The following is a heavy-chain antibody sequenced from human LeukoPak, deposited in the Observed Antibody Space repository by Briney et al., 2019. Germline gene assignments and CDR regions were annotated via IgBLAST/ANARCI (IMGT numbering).Heavy chain of an antibody. CDR2: INWNGGSI. D-gene: IGHD2-2*01. CDR3: ARGRSTFDY. Sequence: GGSLRLSCAVSGFTFDDYGMSGVRQAPGKGLEWVSGINWNGGSIGYADSVKGRFTISRDNVKNSLYLQMNSLRAEDTALYYCARGRSTFDYWGQGTLVTVSS. CDR1: GFTFDDYG. V-gene: IGHV3-20*04. J-gene: IGHJ4*02.